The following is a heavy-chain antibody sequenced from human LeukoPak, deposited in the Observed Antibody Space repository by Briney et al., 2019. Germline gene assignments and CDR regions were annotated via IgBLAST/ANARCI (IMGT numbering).Heavy chain of an antibody. Sequence: GGSLGLSCAASGFTFSSYWMHWVRHAPGKGLVWVSRIKSDGSTNYTDSVKGRFTISRDNAKNTLSLQMNSLRAEDTGVYYCARAPSEIGGYYPEYFRHWGQGTLVTVSS. V-gene: IGHV3-74*01. D-gene: IGHD3-22*01. CDR2: IKSDGST. CDR3: ARAPSEIGGYYPEYFRH. CDR1: GFTFSSYW. J-gene: IGHJ1*01.